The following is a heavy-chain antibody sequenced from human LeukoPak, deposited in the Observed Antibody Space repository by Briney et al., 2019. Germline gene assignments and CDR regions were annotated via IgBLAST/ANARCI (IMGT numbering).Heavy chain of an antibody. CDR2: ISSSSSTI. V-gene: IGHV3-48*01. J-gene: IGHJ3*02. CDR3: ASASSGYCSGGSCNGNAFDI. CDR1: GFTFSTYS. D-gene: IGHD2-15*01. Sequence: GGSLRLSCAASGFTFSTYSMNWVRQAPGKGLEWVSYISSSSSTIYYADSAKGRFTVSRDNPRNSLYLQMNSLRAEDTAVYYCASASSGYCSGGSCNGNAFDIWGQGTMVTVSS.